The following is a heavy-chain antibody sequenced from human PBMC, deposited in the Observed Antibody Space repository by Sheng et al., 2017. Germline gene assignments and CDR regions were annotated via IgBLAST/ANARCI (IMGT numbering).Heavy chain of an antibody. CDR2: IYSGGST. J-gene: IGHJ6*03. D-gene: IGHD5-18*01. V-gene: IGHV3-53*04. Sequence: EVQLVESGGGLVQPGGSLRLSCAASGFTVSSNYMSWVRQAPGKGLEWVSVIYSGGSTYYADSVKGRFTISRHNSKNTLYLQMNSLRAEDTAVYYCARGAAARRGYYYYYMDVWGKGTTVTVSS. CDR3: ARGAAARRGYYYYYMDV. CDR1: GFTVSSNY.